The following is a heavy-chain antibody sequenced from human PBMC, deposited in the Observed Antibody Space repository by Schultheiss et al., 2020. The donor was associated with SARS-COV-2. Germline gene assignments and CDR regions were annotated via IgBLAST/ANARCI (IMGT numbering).Heavy chain of an antibody. V-gene: IGHV1-2*02. CDR2: MNPNSGNT. CDR3: ARDLETSDGDYDYESSGSDY. J-gene: IGHJ4*02. D-gene: IGHD3-22*01. Sequence: ASVKVSCKTSGYTFTSYSMHWVRQAPGQRLEWMGWMNPNSGNTGYAQKFQGRVTMTRDTSISTAYMELSRLRSDDTAVYYCARDLETSDGDYDYESSGSDYWGQGTLVTVSS. CDR1: GYTFTSYS.